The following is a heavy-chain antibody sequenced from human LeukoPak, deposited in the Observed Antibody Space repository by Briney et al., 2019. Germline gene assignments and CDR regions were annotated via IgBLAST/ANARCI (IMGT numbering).Heavy chain of an antibody. V-gene: IGHV3-23*01. J-gene: IGHJ3*01. CDR2: IRGDGGGT. CDR3: GRDPNGDYIGAYDF. Sequence: PGGSLRLSCAASGFTFSSFAMTWVRQAPGKGLEWVSSIRGDGGGTNYADSVKGRFTISRDNSKNTLYMQLNSLRVEDTAVYFCGRDPNGDYIGAYDFWGQGTKVTVSS. D-gene: IGHD4-17*01. CDR1: GFTFSSFA.